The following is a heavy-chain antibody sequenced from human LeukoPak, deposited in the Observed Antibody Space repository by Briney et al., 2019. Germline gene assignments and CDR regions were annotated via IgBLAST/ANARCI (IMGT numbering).Heavy chain of an antibody. J-gene: IGHJ4*02. V-gene: IGHV4-39*01. CDR3: ARGFYSGYDFDLIY. D-gene: IGHD5-12*01. CDR1: GGSISSSGYY. Sequence: SETLSLTCTVSGGSISSSGYYWGWIRQPPGKGLEWIGSVDYTGITSHSPSLKSRVTISVDTSKNQFSLKLSSVTAADTAVYYCARGFYSGYDFDLIYWGQGTLVTVSS. CDR2: VDYTGIT.